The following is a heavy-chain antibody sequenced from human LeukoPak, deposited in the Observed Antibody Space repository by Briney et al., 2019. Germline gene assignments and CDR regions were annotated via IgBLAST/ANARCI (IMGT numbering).Heavy chain of an antibody. Sequence: SETLSLTCTMSGGSISPYYWSWIRQPPGKGLEWIAYIFHSGTTKYNPALKSRVAISLDTPKSQISLRLHSVTAADTAVYCCARGGYYYLDVWGRGTTVTVSS. V-gene: IGHV4-59*01. J-gene: IGHJ6*03. CDR3: ARGGYYYLDV. CDR1: GGSISPYY. CDR2: IFHSGTT.